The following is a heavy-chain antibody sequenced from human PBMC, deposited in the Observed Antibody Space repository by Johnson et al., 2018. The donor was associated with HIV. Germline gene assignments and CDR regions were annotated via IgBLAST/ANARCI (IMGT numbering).Heavy chain of an antibody. CDR1: GFTFSNYG. CDR2: ISFDGNLK. J-gene: IGHJ3*02. CDR3: AKLMTTAGPRGFDI. D-gene: IGHD1-14*01. V-gene: IGHV3-30*02. Sequence: QVQLVESGGGVVQPGGSLRLSCAASGFTFSNYGMHWVRQAPGKGLEWVAVISFDGNLKKYADSVRGRFTVSRDNSKNTMYLQMNSLRAEDTALYYCAKLMTTAGPRGFDIWGQGTMVTVSS.